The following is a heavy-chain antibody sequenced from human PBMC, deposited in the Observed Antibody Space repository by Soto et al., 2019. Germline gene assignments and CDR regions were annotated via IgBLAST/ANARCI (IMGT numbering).Heavy chain of an antibody. D-gene: IGHD6-19*01. V-gene: IGHV1-18*01. J-gene: IGHJ4*02. CDR2: ISAYNGNT. Sequence: ASVKVSCKASGGTFSSYAISWVRQAPGQGLEWMGWISAYNGNTNCAQKLQGRVTMTTDTSTITAYMELRSLRSDDTAVYYCARQPVAGTAFFDYWGQGTLVTVSS. CDR3: ARQPVAGTAFFDY. CDR1: GGTFSSYA.